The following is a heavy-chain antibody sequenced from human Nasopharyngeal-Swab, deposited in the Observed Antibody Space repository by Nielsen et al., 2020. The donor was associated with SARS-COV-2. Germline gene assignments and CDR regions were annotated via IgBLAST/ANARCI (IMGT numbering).Heavy chain of an antibody. D-gene: IGHD3-9*01. CDR2: ISNNGDTT. Sequence: ETLSLTCTVPGGSISGYYWSWVRQAPGQGLEWVAGISNNGDTTYYADSVEGRFTISRDNSKNKMFLQMNNLRTDETAVYYCAKAGRDISSTNDFDLWGQGTLVTVSS. CDR1: GGSISGYY. V-gene: IGHV3-23*01. CDR3: AKAGRDISSTNDFDL. J-gene: IGHJ3*01.